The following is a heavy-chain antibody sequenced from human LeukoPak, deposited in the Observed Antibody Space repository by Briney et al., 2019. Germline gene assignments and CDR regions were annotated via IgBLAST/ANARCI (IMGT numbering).Heavy chain of an antibody. Sequence: GASVKVSCKTSGYSFTAFYIHWVRQAPGQGLEWMEWIHPRRGDTNYAQKFQGRVTMTRDTSITTAYMDLSRLKSDDTAVYCCATVRDIVVGGGPYYFDYWGQGTLVTVSS. CDR3: ATVRDIVVGGGPYYFDY. D-gene: IGHD2-15*01. V-gene: IGHV1-2*02. CDR2: IHPRRGDT. J-gene: IGHJ4*02. CDR1: GYSFTAFY.